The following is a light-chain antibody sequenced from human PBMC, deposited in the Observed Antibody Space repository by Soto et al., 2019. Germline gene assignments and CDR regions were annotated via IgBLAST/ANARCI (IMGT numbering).Light chain of an antibody. V-gene: IGKV3-11*01. J-gene: IGKJ2*01. CDR2: DAS. CDR1: QSVSSY. CDR3: QQRSNWPPYT. Sequence: EIVLTQSPATLSLSPGERATLSCRASQSVSSYLAWYQQKPGQAPRLLIYDASNRATGIPARFSGSGSGTRLTLTISSLEPEGFAVYYCQQRSNWPPYTFGQGTKLEIK.